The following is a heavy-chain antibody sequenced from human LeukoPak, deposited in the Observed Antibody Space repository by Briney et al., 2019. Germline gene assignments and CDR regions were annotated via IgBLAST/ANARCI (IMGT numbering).Heavy chain of an antibody. CDR1: GFSFNTYW. V-gene: IGHV3-74*01. CDR2: VSSDGSRT. Sequence: GGSLRLSCAASGFSFNTYWMHWVRQAPGKGLVWISRVSSDGSRTNYADSVKGRFTISRDNAKNTHYLQMSSLRAEDTAVYYCTRDRADGYISFDNWGQGTLVTVSS. J-gene: IGHJ4*02. CDR3: TRDRADGYISFDN. D-gene: IGHD5-24*01.